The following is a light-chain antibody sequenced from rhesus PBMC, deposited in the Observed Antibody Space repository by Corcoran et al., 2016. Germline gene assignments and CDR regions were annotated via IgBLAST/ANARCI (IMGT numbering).Light chain of an antibody. CDR1: QSLVHSNGNTY. V-gene: IGKV2-65*01. Sequence: DVVMTQSPLSLPITPGQPASISCRSSQSLVHSNGNTYLSWYQQKPGQPPRRLIYQVSNRDSGVPDRFSGRGAGTDFTLKISRVEAGNVGVSYCGQVTNVPWTFGQGTKVEI. J-gene: IGKJ1*01. CDR3: GQVTNVPWT. CDR2: QVS.